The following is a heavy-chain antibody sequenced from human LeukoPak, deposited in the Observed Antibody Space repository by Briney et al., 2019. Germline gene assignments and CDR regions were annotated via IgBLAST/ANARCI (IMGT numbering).Heavy chain of an antibody. J-gene: IGHJ3*02. D-gene: IGHD1-26*01. Sequence: ASVKVSCKASGGTFSSYAISWVRLAPGQGLEWMGRIIPIFGTANYAQKFQGRVTITTDESTSTAYMELSSLRSEDTAVYYCARDDVVGARLRDAFDIWGQGTMVTVSS. V-gene: IGHV1-69*05. CDR3: ARDDVVGARLRDAFDI. CDR2: IIPIFGTA. CDR1: GGTFSSYA.